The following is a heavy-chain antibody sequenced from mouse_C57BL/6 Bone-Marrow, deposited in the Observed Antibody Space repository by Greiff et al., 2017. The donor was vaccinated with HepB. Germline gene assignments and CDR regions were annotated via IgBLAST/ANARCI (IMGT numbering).Heavy chain of an antibody. CDR3: ARDRNYGSSYGYFDV. J-gene: IGHJ1*03. CDR2: LSYDGSN. CDR1: GYSITSGYY. D-gene: IGHD1-1*01. Sequence: EVKLQESGPGLVKPSQSLSLTCSVTGYSITSGYYWNWIRQFPGNKLEWMGYLSYDGSNNYNPSFKNRISITRDTSNNQFFLKLNSVTTEDTATYDCARDRNYGSSYGYFDVWGTGTTVTVSS. V-gene: IGHV3-6*01.